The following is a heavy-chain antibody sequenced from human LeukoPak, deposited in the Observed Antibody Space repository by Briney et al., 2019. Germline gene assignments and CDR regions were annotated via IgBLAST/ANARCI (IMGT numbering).Heavy chain of an antibody. V-gene: IGHV3-23*01. D-gene: IGHD5-18*01. CDR3: AKGGYSYGYFDY. J-gene: IGHJ4*02. Sequence: GGSLRLSCAASGFTFSNYAMSWVRQAPGKGLEWVSVISSGGNTYFADSVKGRFTISRDNSENTLYLQMNSLRAEDSAVYYCAKGGYSYGYFDYWGQGILVTVSS. CDR1: GFTFSNYA. CDR2: ISSGGNT.